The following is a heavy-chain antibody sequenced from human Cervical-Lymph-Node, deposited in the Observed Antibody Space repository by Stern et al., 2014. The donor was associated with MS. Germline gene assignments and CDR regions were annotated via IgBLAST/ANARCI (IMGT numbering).Heavy chain of an antibody. D-gene: IGHD3-10*01. CDR1: GFTFSSYG. J-gene: IGHJ4*02. CDR3: ANTLWFGELLPFDY. CDR2: IAYDGSNK. V-gene: IGHV3-30*18. Sequence: VQLVESGGGVVQPGRSLRLSRAASGFTFSSYGMHWVRQAPCKVLEWVAVIAYDGSNKYYADSVKGRFTISRDNSKNTLYLQMNSLRAEDTAVYYCANTLWFGELLPFDYWGQGTLVTVSS.